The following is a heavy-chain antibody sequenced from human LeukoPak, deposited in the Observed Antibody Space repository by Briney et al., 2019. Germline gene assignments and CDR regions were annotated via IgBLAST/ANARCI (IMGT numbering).Heavy chain of an antibody. J-gene: IGHJ3*02. D-gene: IGHD1-26*01. CDR1: GYTFTSYY. V-gene: IGHV1-46*01. CDR3: ARGVGALNAFHI. CDR2: INPSGGST. Sequence: GASVKVSCKAAGYTFTSYYMHWVRQAPGQGLEWMGIINPSGGSTSYAQKFQGRVTMSRDTSTSTVYMELSSLRSEDTAVYYCARGVGALNAFHIWGQGTMVTVSS.